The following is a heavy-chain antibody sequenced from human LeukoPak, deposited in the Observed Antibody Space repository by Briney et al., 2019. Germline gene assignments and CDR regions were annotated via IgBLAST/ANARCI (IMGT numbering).Heavy chain of an antibody. CDR2: IYPGDSDT. Sequence: GESLKISCKGSGYSLTSYWIGWVRQMPGKGLEWMGIIYPGDSDTRYSPSFQGQVTISADKSISTAYLQWSSLKASDTAMYYCARFYYDSSGLIRYSDYWGQGTLVTVSS. J-gene: IGHJ4*02. V-gene: IGHV5-51*01. CDR3: ARFYYDSSGLIRYSDY. CDR1: GYSLTSYW. D-gene: IGHD3-22*01.